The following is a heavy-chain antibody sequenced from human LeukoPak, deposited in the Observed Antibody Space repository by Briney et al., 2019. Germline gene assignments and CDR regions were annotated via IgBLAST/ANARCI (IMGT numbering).Heavy chain of an antibody. J-gene: IGHJ6*02. D-gene: IGHD2-2*01. CDR2: INTDGSGT. CDR1: GFTFNNYW. CDR3: ARDKGYCSSTSCYAYLYYYYGMDV. V-gene: IGHV3-74*01. Sequence: QPGGSLRLSCAASGFTFNNYWMHWVRQAPGKGLLWVSRINTDGSGTNYADSVRGRFTISRDNSKNTLYLQMNSLRAEDTAVYYCARDKGYCSSTSCYAYLYYYYGMDVWGQGTTVTVSS.